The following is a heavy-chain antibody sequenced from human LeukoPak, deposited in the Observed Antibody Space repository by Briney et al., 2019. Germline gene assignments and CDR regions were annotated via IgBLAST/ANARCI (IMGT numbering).Heavy chain of an antibody. D-gene: IGHD6-13*01. Sequence: SETLSLTCTVSGYSISSGYYWGWIRQPPGKGLEWIGSIYHSGSTYYNPSLKSRVTISVDTSKNQFSLKLSSVTAADTAVYYCAGQQLVLNAFDIWGQGTMVTVSS. J-gene: IGHJ3*02. V-gene: IGHV4-38-2*02. CDR3: AGQQLVLNAFDI. CDR2: IYHSGST. CDR1: GYSISSGYY.